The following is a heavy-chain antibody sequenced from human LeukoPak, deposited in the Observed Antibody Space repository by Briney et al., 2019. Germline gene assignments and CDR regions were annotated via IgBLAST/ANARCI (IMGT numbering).Heavy chain of an antibody. Sequence: GESLKISCKGSGYSFPSYWIGWVRQMPGKGLEWMGIIYPGDSDTRYSPSFQGQVTISADKSISTAYLQWSSLKASDTAMYYCARHATAHYYYMDVWGKGTTVTVSS. J-gene: IGHJ6*03. CDR1: GYSFPSYW. CDR3: ARHATAHYYYMDV. V-gene: IGHV5-51*01. D-gene: IGHD1-26*01. CDR2: IYPGDSDT.